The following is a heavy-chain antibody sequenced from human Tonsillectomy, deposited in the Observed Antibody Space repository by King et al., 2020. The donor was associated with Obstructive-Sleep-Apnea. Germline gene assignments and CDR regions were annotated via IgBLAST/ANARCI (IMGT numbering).Heavy chain of an antibody. CDR2: ISYDGSNK. J-gene: IGHJ4*02. Sequence: VQLVQSGGGVVQPGRSLRLSCAASGFTFSSYAMHWVRQAPGKGLEWVAVISYDGSNKYYADSVKGRFTISRDNSKNTLYLQMNSLRAEDTAVYYSNYGGYWGQGTLVTVSS. D-gene: IGHD4-17*01. V-gene: IGHV3-30*04. CDR1: GFTFSSYA. CDR3: NYGGY.